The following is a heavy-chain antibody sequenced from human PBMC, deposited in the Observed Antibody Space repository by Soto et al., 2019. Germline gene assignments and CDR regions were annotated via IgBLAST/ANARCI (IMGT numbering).Heavy chain of an antibody. CDR1: GDSVSSNSAA. D-gene: IGHD2-2*01. Sequence: SQTLSLTCAISGDSVSSNSAAWNWIRQSPSRGLEWLGRTYYRSKWYNDYAVSVKSRITINPDTSKNQFSLQLNSVTPEDTAVYYCARGGKSGVPADLYYYYYYGMDVWGQGTTVTVPS. V-gene: IGHV6-1*01. CDR2: TYYRSKWYN. J-gene: IGHJ6*02. CDR3: ARGGKSGVPADLYYYYYYGMDV.